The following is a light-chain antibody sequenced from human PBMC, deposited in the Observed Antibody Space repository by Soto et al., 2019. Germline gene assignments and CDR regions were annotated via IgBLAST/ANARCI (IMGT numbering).Light chain of an antibody. CDR2: DAT. V-gene: IGLV3-21*02. Sequence: YDLTQPPSVSVAPGQTAKITGGGDKIGSKIVHWYKQRPGQAPVAVVFDATDRPSGIPDRISASRSGDTATLTISRVEAGDEADYYCQVWASTAELFVFGSGTKVTVL. CDR3: QVWASTAELFV. J-gene: IGLJ1*01. CDR1: KIGSKI.